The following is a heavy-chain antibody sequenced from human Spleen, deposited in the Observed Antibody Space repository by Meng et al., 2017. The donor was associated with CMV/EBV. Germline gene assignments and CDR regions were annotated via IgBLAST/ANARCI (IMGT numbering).Heavy chain of an antibody. D-gene: IGHD6-6*01. CDR3: AREYKNSSPFDY. CDR2: ISGTTGST. Sequence: SCAASGCTFTDYAMSWVRQAPGKGLEWVSAISGTTGSTYYADSVKGRFTISRDNSKNTLYLQMNSLRADDTAVYYCAREYKNSSPFDYWGQGTLVTVSS. V-gene: IGHV3-23*01. CDR1: GCTFTDYA. J-gene: IGHJ4*02.